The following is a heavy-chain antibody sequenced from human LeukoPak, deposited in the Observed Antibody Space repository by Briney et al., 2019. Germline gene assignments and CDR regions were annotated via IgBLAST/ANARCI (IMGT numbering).Heavy chain of an antibody. V-gene: IGHV1-69*06. Sequence: ASVKVSCKASGGTFSSYAISWVRQAPGQGLEWMGGIIPIFGTANYAQKFQGRVTITADKSTSTAYMELSSLRSEDTAVYYCARSGTYYYDSSGYFDRFDYWGQGTLVTVSS. J-gene: IGHJ4*02. CDR2: IIPIFGTA. CDR3: ARSGTYYYDSSGYFDRFDY. D-gene: IGHD3-22*01. CDR1: GGTFSSYA.